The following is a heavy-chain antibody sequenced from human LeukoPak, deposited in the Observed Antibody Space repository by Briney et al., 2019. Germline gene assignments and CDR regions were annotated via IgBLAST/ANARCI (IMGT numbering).Heavy chain of an antibody. Sequence: GGSLRLSCAASGFTVSSTYMSWVRQAPGKGLEWVSLIDRGGNTYSADSVKGRFTISRDNSKNTLYLQMNSLRAEDTAVYYCAREDISGITGDLDMWGQGTMVTVSS. CDR2: IDRGGNT. D-gene: IGHD3-22*01. J-gene: IGHJ3*02. CDR1: GFTVSSTY. V-gene: IGHV3-66*01. CDR3: AREDISGITGDLDM.